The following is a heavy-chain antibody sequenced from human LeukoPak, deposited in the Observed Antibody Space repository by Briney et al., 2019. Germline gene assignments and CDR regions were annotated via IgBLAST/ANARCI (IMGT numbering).Heavy chain of an antibody. CDR1: GFTFISYA. V-gene: IGHV3-30*02. CDR3: AKRGSAWDLDY. D-gene: IGHD6-19*01. J-gene: IGHJ4*02. Sequence: GGSLRLSCAASGFTFISYAMHWVRQAPGKGLEWVAVIRYDGSERYYADSVKGRFTISRDDSKNTLYLQMNALRTEDTAVYYCAKRGSAWDLDYWGQGTLVTVPS. CDR2: IRYDGSER.